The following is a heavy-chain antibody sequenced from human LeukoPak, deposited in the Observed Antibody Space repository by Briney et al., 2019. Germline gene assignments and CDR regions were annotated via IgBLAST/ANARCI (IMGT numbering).Heavy chain of an antibody. CDR2: INWNGGNT. V-gene: IGHV3-20*04. D-gene: IGHD3-10*01. CDR1: GFTFDDYG. J-gene: IGHJ5*02. CDR3: ARDTYGSGALWFDP. Sequence: PGGSLRLSCAASGFTFDDYGMSWVRQGPGKGLEWVSGINWNGGNTGYADSVKGRFTIFRDNAKNSLYLQMNSLRAEDTAVYYCARDTYGSGALWFDPWGQGTLVTVSS.